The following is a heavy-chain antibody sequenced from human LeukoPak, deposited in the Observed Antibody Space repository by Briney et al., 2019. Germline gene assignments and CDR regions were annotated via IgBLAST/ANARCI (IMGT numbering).Heavy chain of an antibody. CDR2: INPSGGST. CDR1: GYTFTSYY. V-gene: IGHV1-46*01. Sequence: ASVKVSCRASGYTFTSYYMHWVRQAPGQGLEWMGIINPSGGSTSYAQKFQGRVTMTRDTSTSTVYMELSSLRSEDTAVYYCASSTVTTRPLDYWGQGTLVTVSS. J-gene: IGHJ4*02. CDR3: ASSTVTTRPLDY. D-gene: IGHD4-11*01.